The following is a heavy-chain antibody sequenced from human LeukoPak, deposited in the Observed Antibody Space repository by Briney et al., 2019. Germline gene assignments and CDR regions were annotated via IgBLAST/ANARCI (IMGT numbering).Heavy chain of an antibody. D-gene: IGHD3-22*01. J-gene: IGHJ4*02. CDR3: AKGSYYDSSGSFYFDY. CDR1: GFTFSSYA. Sequence: SGGSLRLSCVASGFTFSSYAMSWVRQAPGKGLEWVSGISGSGGSTYYADSVKGRFTISRDNSKNTLYLQMNSLRAEDTAVYYCAKGSYYDSSGSFYFDYWGQGTLVTVSS. V-gene: IGHV3-23*01. CDR2: ISGSGGST.